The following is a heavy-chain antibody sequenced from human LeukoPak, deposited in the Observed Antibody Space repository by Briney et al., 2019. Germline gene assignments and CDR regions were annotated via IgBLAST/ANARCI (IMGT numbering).Heavy chain of an antibody. V-gene: IGHV1-8*01. CDR2: MNPNSGNT. CDR1: GYTFTSYD. Sequence: GASVKVSCKASGYTFTSYDINWVRQATGQGLEWMGWMNPNSGNTGYAQKFQGRVTMTRDMSTSTVYMELSSLRSEDTAVYYCARAGYYYDSSGPEKFDYWGQGTLVTVSS. D-gene: IGHD3-22*01. CDR3: ARAGYYYDSSGPEKFDY. J-gene: IGHJ4*02.